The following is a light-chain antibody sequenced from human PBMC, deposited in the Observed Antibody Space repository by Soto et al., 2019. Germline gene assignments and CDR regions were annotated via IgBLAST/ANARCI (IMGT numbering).Light chain of an antibody. J-gene: IGKJ5*01. V-gene: IGKV3-20*01. CDR3: QQYGRSPLVT. Sequence: EIVLTQSPGTLSLSPGERATLSCRASQSVSSSYLAWYQQKPGQAPRLLIYGVSSRATGIPDRFSGSGSGTDFTLTISRLEPEDFAVYYCQQYGRSPLVTFGQGTRLEIK. CDR1: QSVSSSY. CDR2: GVS.